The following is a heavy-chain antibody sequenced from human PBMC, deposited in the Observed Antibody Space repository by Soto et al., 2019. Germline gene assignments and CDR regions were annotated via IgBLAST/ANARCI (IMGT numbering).Heavy chain of an antibody. CDR2: ISSSSSTI. Sequence: GGSLRLSCAASGFTFSSYSMNWVRQAPGKGLEWVSYISSSSSTIYYADSVKGRFTISRDNAKNSLYLQMNSLRDEDTAVYYCARVGIYDSSGYLDWFDPWGQGTLVTVSS. J-gene: IGHJ5*02. CDR1: GFTFSSYS. CDR3: ARVGIYDSSGYLDWFDP. D-gene: IGHD3-22*01. V-gene: IGHV3-48*02.